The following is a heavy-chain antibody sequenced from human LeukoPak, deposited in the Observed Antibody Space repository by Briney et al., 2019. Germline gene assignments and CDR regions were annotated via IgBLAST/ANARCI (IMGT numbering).Heavy chain of an antibody. CDR2: IYYSGST. Sequence: PSETLSLTCTVSGGSISSYYWSWIRQPPGKGLEWIGYIYYSGSTNYNPSLKSRVTISVDTSKNQFSLKLSSVTAVDTAVYYCARVLARSGEIDYWGQGTLVTVSS. V-gene: IGHV4-59*01. CDR3: ARVLARSGEIDY. J-gene: IGHJ4*02. CDR1: GGSISSYY. D-gene: IGHD6-19*01.